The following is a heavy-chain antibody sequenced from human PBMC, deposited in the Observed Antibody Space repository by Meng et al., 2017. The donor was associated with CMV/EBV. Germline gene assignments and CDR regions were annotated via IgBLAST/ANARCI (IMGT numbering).Heavy chain of an antibody. CDR2: IYYSGST. CDR1: GGSSSNGYYY. CDR3: AREGDNPFDY. Sequence: QLLQLGPGFVKPTQTLACTCTCSGGSSSNGYYYWSWIRQPPGKGLEWIGYIYYSGSTYYNPSLKSRVTISVDTSKNQFSLKLSSVTAADTAVYYCAREGDNPFDYWGQGTLVTVSS. D-gene: IGHD2-21*02. V-gene: IGHV4-30-4*08. J-gene: IGHJ4*02.